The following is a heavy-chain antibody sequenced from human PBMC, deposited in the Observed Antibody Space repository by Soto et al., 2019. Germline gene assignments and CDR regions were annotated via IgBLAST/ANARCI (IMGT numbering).Heavy chain of an antibody. CDR1: GDSISSHY. CDR2: ISGSGGST. Sequence: LSLTCSVSGDSISSHYLSWVRPAPGEGLGWVSAISGSGGSTYYADSVKGRFTISRDNSKNTLYLQMNSLRAEDTAVYYCAKSLPLYYDSSGYPDAFDIWGQGTMVTVSS. D-gene: IGHD3-22*01. J-gene: IGHJ3*02. CDR3: AKSLPLYYDSSGYPDAFDI. V-gene: IGHV3-23*01.